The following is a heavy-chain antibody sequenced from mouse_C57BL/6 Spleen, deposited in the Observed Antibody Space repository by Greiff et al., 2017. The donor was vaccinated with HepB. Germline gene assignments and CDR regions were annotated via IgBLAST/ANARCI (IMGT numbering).Heavy chain of an antibody. D-gene: IGHD1-1*01. CDR2: ILPGSGST. CDR3: ARGIYYYGSSPVRFAY. CDR1: GYTFTGYW. V-gene: IGHV1-9*01. Sequence: VQLQQSGAELMKPGASVKLSCKATGYTFTGYWIEWVKQRPGHGLEWIGEILPGSGSTNYNEKFKGKATFTADTSSKTAYMQLSSLKTEDAAIYYCARGIYYYGSSPVRFAYWGQGTLVTVSA. J-gene: IGHJ3*01.